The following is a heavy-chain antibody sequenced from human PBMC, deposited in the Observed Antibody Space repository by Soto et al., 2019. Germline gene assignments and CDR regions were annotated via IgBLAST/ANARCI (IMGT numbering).Heavy chain of an antibody. D-gene: IGHD2-21*01. Sequence: ASVKVSCKASGYTFTNYPIHWVRQAPGQRLEWMGWINTGNVNTKYSQKFQGRVTITRDTSASTAYMELSSLRSEDTAVYYCAREVSHYFGVVFFPLFFWGQGTLVPVSA. CDR3: AREVSHYFGVVFFPLFF. CDR2: INTGNVNT. V-gene: IGHV1-3*04. J-gene: IGHJ4*02. CDR1: GYTFTNYP.